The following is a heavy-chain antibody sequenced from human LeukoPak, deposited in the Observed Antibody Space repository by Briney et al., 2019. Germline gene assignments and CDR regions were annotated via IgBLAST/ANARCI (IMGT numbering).Heavy chain of an antibody. CDR1: GFTFSSYS. CDR2: ISSSSSYI. V-gene: IGHV3-21*01. J-gene: IGHJ3*02. CDR3: ARDPERYSSSSGFGESDAFDI. Sequence: GVLRLSCAASGFTFSSYSMNWVRQAPGKGLEWVSSISSSSSYIYYADSVKGRFTISRDNAKNSLYLQMNSLRAEDTAVYYCARDPERYSSSSGFGESDAFDIWGQGTMVTVSS. D-gene: IGHD6-6*01.